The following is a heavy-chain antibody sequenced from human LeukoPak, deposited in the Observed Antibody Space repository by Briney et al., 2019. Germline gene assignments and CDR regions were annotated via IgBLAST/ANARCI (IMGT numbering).Heavy chain of an antibody. CDR1: GFTFSGSA. V-gene: IGHV3-73*01. CDR2: IRSKANSYAT. J-gene: IGHJ4*02. D-gene: IGHD2-2*01. CDR3: TSVLGYCSSTSCPDY. Sequence: GGSLRLSSAASGFTFSGSAMHWVRQASGKGLEWVGRIRSKANSYATAYAASVKGRFTISRDDSKNTAYLQMNSLKTEDTAVYYCTSVLGYCSSTSCPDYWGQGTLSPSPQ.